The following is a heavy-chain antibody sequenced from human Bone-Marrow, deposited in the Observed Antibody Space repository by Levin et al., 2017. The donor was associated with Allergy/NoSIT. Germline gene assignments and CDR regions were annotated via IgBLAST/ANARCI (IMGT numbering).Heavy chain of an antibody. D-gene: IGHD6-13*01. V-gene: IGHV1-3*01. CDR2: INAGNGNT. J-gene: IGHJ5*01. CDR3: AKSRGVLSNVWYVFGS. Sequence: ASVKVSCTASGYTFNNYAIHWVRHAPGQRLEWLGWINAGNGNTKYSQKFQDRLTLTRDTSASTVSLELTNLTSEDTAVYYCAKSRGVLSNVWYVFGSWGQGTLVIVSS. CDR1: GYTFNNYA.